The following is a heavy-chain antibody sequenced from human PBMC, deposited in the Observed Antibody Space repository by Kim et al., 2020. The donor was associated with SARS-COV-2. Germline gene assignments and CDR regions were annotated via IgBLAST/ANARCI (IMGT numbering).Heavy chain of an antibody. V-gene: IGHV6-1*01. D-gene: IGHD3-10*01. Sequence: YNDYALSVKSRITITPDTSKNQCSLQLSSVTPEDTAVYFCARLYGAYFDYWGQGTLVTVSS. J-gene: IGHJ4*02. CDR3: ARLYGAYFDY. CDR2: YN.